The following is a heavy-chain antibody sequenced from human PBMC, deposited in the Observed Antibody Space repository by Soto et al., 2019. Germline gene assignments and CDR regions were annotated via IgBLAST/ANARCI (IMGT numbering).Heavy chain of an antibody. CDR3: ARLRYFDWLLRY. Sequence: QLQLQESGPGLVKPSETLSLTCTVSGGSISSSSYYWGWIRQPPGKGLEWIGSIYYSGSTYYNPSLKSRVTISVDTSKNQFSLKLSSVTAADTAVYYCARLRYFDWLLRYWGQGTLVTVSS. D-gene: IGHD3-9*01. J-gene: IGHJ4*02. V-gene: IGHV4-39*01. CDR1: GGSISSSSYY. CDR2: IYYSGST.